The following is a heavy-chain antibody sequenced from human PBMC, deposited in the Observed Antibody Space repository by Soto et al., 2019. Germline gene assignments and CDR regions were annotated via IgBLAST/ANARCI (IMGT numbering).Heavy chain of an antibody. J-gene: IGHJ4*02. CDR1: GYTSTSYG. V-gene: IGHV1-18*01. D-gene: IGHD2-2*01. CDR3: ARGDGDQLRTSFAY. Sequence: QVQLVPSGAEVKKPGASVKVSCRASGYTSTSYGISWVRQAPGQGLEWMGWISGYNGNTHYAQRLQGRVTMTTDKSTSTAYRELRSLRSDDTAVYDCARGDGDQLRTSFAYWGQGTLVTVAS. CDR2: ISGYNGNT.